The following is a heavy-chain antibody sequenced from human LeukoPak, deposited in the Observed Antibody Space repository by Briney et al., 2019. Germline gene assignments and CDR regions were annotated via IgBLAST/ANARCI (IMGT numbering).Heavy chain of an antibody. CDR3: ASAYYDILGGHFDY. Sequence: SETLSLTCTVSGGSISSSSYYWGWIRQPPGKGLEWIGSIYYSGSTYYNPSLKSRVTMSVDTSKNQFSLKLSSVTAADTAVYYCASAYYDILGGHFDYWGQGNLVTVSS. V-gene: IGHV4-39*07. CDR1: GGSISSSSYY. J-gene: IGHJ4*02. D-gene: IGHD3-9*01. CDR2: IYYSGST.